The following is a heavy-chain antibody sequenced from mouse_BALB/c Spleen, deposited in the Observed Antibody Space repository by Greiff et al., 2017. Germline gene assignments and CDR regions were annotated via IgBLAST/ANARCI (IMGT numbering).Heavy chain of an antibody. CDR3: ARSDYYRYDGAWFAY. CDR2: ISYSGST. V-gene: IGHV3-2*02. J-gene: IGHJ3*01. CDR1: GYSITSDYA. Sequence: EVKLMESGPGLVKPSQSLSLTCTVTGYSITSDYAWNWIRQFPGNKLEWMGYISYSGSTSYNPSLKSRISITRDTSKNQFFLQLNSVTTEDTATYYCARSDYYRYDGAWFAYWGQGTLVTVSA. D-gene: IGHD2-14*01.